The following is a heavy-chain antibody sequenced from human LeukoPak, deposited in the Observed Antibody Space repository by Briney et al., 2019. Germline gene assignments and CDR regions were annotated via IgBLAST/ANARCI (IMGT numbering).Heavy chain of an antibody. V-gene: IGHV4-39*07. CDR1: GGSISSTIYY. CDR3: AREVGGLVGDAFDI. D-gene: IGHD1-26*01. Sequence: SETLSLTCTVSGGSISSTIYYWGWIRQSPGRGLEWLGTVYYTGSTDYNPSLQSRVTISVDTSKNQFSLNLRSVTAADTAVYYCAREVGGLVGDAFDIWGKGTTVTISS. CDR2: VYYTGST. J-gene: IGHJ3*02.